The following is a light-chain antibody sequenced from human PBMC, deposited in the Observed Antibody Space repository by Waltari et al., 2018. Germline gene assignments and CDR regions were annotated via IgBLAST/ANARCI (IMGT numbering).Light chain of an antibody. J-gene: IGKJ1*01. CDR1: QSVSSN. CDR2: GAS. Sequence: EIVVTQSPATLYVSPGERATLSCRASQSVSSNLAWYQQKPGQAPRLLIYGASTRATGIPARFSGSGSGTEFTLTISSMQSEDFAVYYCQQYNDWPPWTFGQGTKVEIK. V-gene: IGKV3-15*01. CDR3: QQYNDWPPWT.